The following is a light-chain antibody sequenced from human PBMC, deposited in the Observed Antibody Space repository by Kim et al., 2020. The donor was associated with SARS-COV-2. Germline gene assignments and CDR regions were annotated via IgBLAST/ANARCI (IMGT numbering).Light chain of an antibody. CDR2: GNS. V-gene: IGLV1-40*01. CDR1: SSNIGAGYY. CDR3: QSYDSSLRNV. Sequence: GQRVTISCTGSSSNIGAGYYVHWYQQLPATAPKLLIYGNSNRPSGVPDRFSGSKSGTSASLAITGLQAEDEADYYCQSYDSSLRNVFGTGTKVTVL. J-gene: IGLJ1*01.